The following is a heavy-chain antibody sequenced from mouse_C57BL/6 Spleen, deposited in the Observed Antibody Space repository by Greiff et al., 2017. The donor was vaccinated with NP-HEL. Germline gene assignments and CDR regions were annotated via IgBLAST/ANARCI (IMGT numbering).Heavy chain of an antibody. CDR1: GYTFTSYW. V-gene: IGHV1-52*01. J-gene: IGHJ2*01. D-gene: IGHD2-2*01. Sequence: QVQLQQPGAELVRPGSSVKLSCKASGYTFTSYWMHWVKQRPIQGLEWIGNIDPSDSETHYNQKFKDKATLTVDKSSSTAYMQLSSLTSEDSAVYYCARSERLRRYFDYWGQGTTLTVSS. CDR2: IDPSDSET. CDR3: ARSERLRRYFDY.